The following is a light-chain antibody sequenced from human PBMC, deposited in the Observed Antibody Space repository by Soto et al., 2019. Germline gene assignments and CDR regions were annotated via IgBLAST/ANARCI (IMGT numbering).Light chain of an antibody. CDR1: QGISPY. CDR2: RVX. J-gene: IGKJ1*01. CDR3: QQSYTSPPWT. V-gene: IGKV1-39*01. Sequence: IHLTQSPPSLSASVGDRVTLPXRVSQGISPYFNCYRHKTVXXTNLXXXRVXNLQSGLPSRFSGSGSGRDFTLTISSLRPEDIATYFCQQSYTSPPWTFGQGTKVDIK.